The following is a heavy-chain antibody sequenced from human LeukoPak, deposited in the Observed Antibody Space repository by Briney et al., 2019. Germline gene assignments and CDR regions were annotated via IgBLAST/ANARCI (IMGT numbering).Heavy chain of an antibody. CDR2: ISGSGGIT. Sequence: GGSLRLSCAASGFTFSSCAMSWVRQAPGKGLEWVSGISGSGGITYYADSVKGRFTISRDNSKNTLSLQMNSLRAEDTAVYYCAREGFSRGYYYYYYMDVWGKGTTVTVSS. V-gene: IGHV3-23*01. D-gene: IGHD6-13*01. CDR3: AREGFSRGYYYYYYMDV. CDR1: GFTFSSCA. J-gene: IGHJ6*03.